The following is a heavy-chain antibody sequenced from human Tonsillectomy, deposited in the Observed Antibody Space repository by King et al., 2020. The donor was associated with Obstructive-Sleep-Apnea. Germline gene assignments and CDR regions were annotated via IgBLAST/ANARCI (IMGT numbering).Heavy chain of an antibody. J-gene: IGHJ4*02. CDR1: GFTFDDYA. CDR3: AKTSGYGWGWVDY. V-gene: IGHV3-43D*03. CDR2: LSWNGGST. Sequence: VQLVESGGVVVQPGGSLRLSCAASGFTFDDYAMHWVRQAPGKGLEWVSLLSWNGGSTYYEDSVKGRFTISRDNSKNSLYLQMNSLRAEDTALYYCAKTSGYGWGWVDYWGQGTLVTVSS. D-gene: IGHD3-3*01.